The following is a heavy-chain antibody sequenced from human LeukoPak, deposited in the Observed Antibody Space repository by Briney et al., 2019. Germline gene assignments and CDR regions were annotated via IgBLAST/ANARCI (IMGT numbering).Heavy chain of an antibody. V-gene: IGHV3-74*01. J-gene: IGHJ4*02. D-gene: IGHD1-7*01. CDR3: ATARNFRFEY. CDR2: MNGEGTTI. CDR1: GLTFRTTW. Sequence: GGSLRLSCATSGLTFRTTWMHWVRQAPGKGLMWVSRMNGEGTTIDYADSVEGRFTISRDYAKNTLFLQMNNLRTEDTALYFCATARNFRFEYWGQGSLVIVSA.